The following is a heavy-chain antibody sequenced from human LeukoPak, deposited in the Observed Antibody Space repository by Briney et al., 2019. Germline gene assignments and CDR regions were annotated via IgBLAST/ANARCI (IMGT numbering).Heavy chain of an antibody. CDR1: GGTFSSYA. CDR3: ARVGRYCGGDCYDAFDI. D-gene: IGHD2-21*01. V-gene: IGHV1-18*01. CDR2: ISAYNGNT. Sequence: ASVKVSCKASGGTFSSYAISWLRQAPGQGLEWMGWISAYNGNTNYAQKLQGRVTMTTDTSTSTAYMELRSLRSDDTAVYYCARVGRYCGGDCYDAFDIWGQGTMVTVSS. J-gene: IGHJ3*02.